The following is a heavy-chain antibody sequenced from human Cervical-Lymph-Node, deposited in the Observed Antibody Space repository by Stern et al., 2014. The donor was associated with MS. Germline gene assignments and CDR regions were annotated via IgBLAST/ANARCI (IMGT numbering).Heavy chain of an antibody. J-gene: IGHJ4*02. V-gene: IGHV1-24*01. CDR2: FDPEDGET. CDR1: GSTVTEFF. CDR3: ATDYDY. Sequence: VQLLESGAEVKKPGASVKVSCKVSGSTVTEFFMHWVRQAPGKGLEWMGGFDPEDGETIYAQKFQGRVTMTEDTSTDTAYMDLHSLTSDDTAVYYCATDYDYWGQGTLVTVSS.